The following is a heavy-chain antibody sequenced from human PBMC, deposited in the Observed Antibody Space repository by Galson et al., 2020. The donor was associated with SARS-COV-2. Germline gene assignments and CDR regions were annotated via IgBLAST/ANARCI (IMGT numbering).Heavy chain of an antibody. J-gene: IGHJ6*02. CDR1: GGSISSSNW. CDR3: ARSPQAGYYDSSGYYYARDGMDV. V-gene: IGHV4-4*02. CDR2: IYHSGST. Sequence: ASETLSLTCAVSGGSISSSNWWSWVRQPPGKGLEWIGDIYHSGSTNYNPSLKSRVTISVDKSKNQFSLKLSSVTAADTAVYYCARSPQAGYYDSSGYYYARDGMDVWGQGTTVTVSS. D-gene: IGHD3-22*01.